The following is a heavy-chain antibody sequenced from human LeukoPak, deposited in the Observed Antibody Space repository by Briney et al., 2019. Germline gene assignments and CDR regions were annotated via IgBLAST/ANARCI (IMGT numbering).Heavy chain of an antibody. J-gene: IGHJ4*02. CDR1: GGSISSYY. CDR3: ASSPDYYYDSSGYFDY. Sequence: KPSETLSLTCTVSGGSISSYYWSWIRQPPGKGLEWIGYIYYSGSTNYNPSLKSRVTISVDTSKNQFSLKLSSVTAADTAVYYCASSPDYYYDSSGYFDYWGQGTLVTVSS. CDR2: IYYSGST. V-gene: IGHV4-59*08. D-gene: IGHD3-22*01.